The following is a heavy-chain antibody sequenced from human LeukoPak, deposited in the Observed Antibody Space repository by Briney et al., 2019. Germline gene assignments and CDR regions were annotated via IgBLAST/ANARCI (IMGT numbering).Heavy chain of an antibody. V-gene: IGHV1-69*06. CDR2: IIPIFGTA. Sequence: ASVKVSCKASGGTFSSYAISWVRQAPGQGLEWMGGIIPIFGTANYAQKFQGRVTITADKSTSTAYMELSSLRSEDTAVYYCARAVGGMATTLYYYYYMDVWGKGTTVTISS. CDR1: GGTFSSYA. D-gene: IGHD5-12*01. CDR3: ARAVGGMATTLYYYYYMDV. J-gene: IGHJ6*03.